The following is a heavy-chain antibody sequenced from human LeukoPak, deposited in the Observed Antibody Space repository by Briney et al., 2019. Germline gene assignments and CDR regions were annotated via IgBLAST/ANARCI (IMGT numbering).Heavy chain of an antibody. J-gene: IGHJ4*02. CDR2: ISGSGSRT. V-gene: IGHV3-23*01. CDR1: GFTFSSYA. CDR3: AKWGSLYAHDY. D-gene: IGHD2-8*01. Sequence: GGSLRLSCAASGFTFSSYAMSWVRQAPGKGLEWVSVISGSGSRTYYADSVKGRFTISRDNSKNTLYLQMNSLRAEDTAVYYCAKWGSLYAHDYWGQGTLVTVSS.